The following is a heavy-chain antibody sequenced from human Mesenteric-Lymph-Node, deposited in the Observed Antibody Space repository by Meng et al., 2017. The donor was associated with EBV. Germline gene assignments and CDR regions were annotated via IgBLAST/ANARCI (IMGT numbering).Heavy chain of an antibody. CDR1: GFSFSSSV. V-gene: IGHV3-30-3*01. CDR2: ISYDGFNK. J-gene: IGHJ4*02. Sequence: GQLVESGGGVVQPGRSLRLSCAASGFSFSSSVMHWVRQAPGKGPEWVALISYDGFNKYYADSVKGRFTISRDNSKNTLYLQMDSLRGEDTAVYYCARDQSPSDWGQGTLVTVSS. CDR3: ARDQSPSD.